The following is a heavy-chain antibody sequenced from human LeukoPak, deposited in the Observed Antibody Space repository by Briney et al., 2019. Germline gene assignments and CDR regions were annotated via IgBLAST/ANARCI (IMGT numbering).Heavy chain of an antibody. J-gene: IGHJ5*02. CDR3: ARSEHAIFGVVTGANWFDP. V-gene: IGHV4-31*03. CDR1: GGSISSGGYY. Sequence: ASQTLSLTCTVSGGSISSGGYYWSWIRQHPGEGLEWIGYIYYSGSTYYNPSLKSRVTISVDTSKNQFSLKLSSVTAADTAVYYCARSEHAIFGVVTGANWFDPWGQGTLVTVSS. D-gene: IGHD3-3*01. CDR2: IYYSGST.